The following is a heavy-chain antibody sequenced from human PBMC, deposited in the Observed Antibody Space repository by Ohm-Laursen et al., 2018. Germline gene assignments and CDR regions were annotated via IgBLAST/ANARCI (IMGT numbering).Heavy chain of an antibody. V-gene: IGHV1-18*01. Sequence: ASVKVSCKAPGYTFTSYCISWVRQAPGQGLEWMGWISAYNGNTNYAQKLQGRVTMTTDTSTSTAYMELRSLRSDDTAVYYCARDIVLMVYVAGMDVWGQGTTVTVSS. CDR1: GYTFTSYC. CDR3: ARDIVLMVYVAGMDV. D-gene: IGHD2-8*01. CDR2: ISAYNGNT. J-gene: IGHJ6*02.